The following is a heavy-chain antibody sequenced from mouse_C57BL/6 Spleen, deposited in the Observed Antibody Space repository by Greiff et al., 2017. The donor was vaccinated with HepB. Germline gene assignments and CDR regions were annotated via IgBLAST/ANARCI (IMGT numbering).Heavy chain of an antibody. CDR2: IYPGDGDT. CDR3: ARSEGLRRENWFAY. V-gene: IGHV1-80*01. Sequence: VQGVESGAELVKPGASVKISCKASGYAFSSYWMNWVKQRPGKGLEWIGQIYPGDGDTNYNGKFKGKATLTADKSSSTAYMQLSSLTSEDSAVYFCARSEGLRRENWFAYWGQGTLVTVSA. J-gene: IGHJ3*01. D-gene: IGHD2-2*01. CDR1: GYAFSSYW.